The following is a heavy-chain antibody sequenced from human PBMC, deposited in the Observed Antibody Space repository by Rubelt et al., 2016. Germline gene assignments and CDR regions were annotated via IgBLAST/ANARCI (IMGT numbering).Heavy chain of an antibody. CDR1: GGTFSSYA. Sequence: QVQLVQSGAEVKKPGSSVKVSCKASGGTFSSYAISWVRQAPGQGLEWMGWISAYNGNTDYAQKRQGRVTMTTDTSTSTAYRELRSLRSDDTAVYYCARVATACDYWGQGTLVTVSS. D-gene: IGHD5-12*01. CDR2: ISAYNGNT. CDR3: ARVATACDY. J-gene: IGHJ4*02. V-gene: IGHV1-18*01.